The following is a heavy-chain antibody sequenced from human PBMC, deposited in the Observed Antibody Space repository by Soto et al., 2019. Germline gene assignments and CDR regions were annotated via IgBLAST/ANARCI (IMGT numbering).Heavy chain of an antibody. D-gene: IGHD2-2*01. J-gene: IGHJ4*02. Sequence: SETLSLTCTVSGGSISSYYWSWIRQPPGKGLEWIGYIYYSGSTNYNPSLKSRVTISVDTPKNQFSLKLSSVTAADTAVYYCARGVYCSSTSCYAEDHYFDYWGQGTLVTVSS. V-gene: IGHV4-59*01. CDR2: IYYSGST. CDR3: ARGVYCSSTSCYAEDHYFDY. CDR1: GGSISSYY.